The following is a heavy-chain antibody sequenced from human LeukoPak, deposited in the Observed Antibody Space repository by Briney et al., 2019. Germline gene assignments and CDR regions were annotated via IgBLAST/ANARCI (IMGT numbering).Heavy chain of an antibody. CDR3: ARGFGSGFDY. CDR2: IYYSGST. D-gene: IGHD3-10*01. V-gene: IGHV4-59*01. CDR1: GDSISSYY. J-gene: IGHJ4*02. Sequence: PSETLSLTCTVSGDSISSYYWSWIRQPPGKGLEWIGYIYYSGSTNYNPSLKSRVTISVDTSKNQFSLKLSSVTAADTAVYYCARGFGSGFDYWGQGTLVTVSS.